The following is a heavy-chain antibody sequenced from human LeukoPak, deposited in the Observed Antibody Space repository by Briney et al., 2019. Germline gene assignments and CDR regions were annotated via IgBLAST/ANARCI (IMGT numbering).Heavy chain of an antibody. CDR3: ARLGPVNY. J-gene: IGHJ4*02. V-gene: IGHV1-46*01. CDR2: LDPSVGTT. Sequence: ASVKASCMASGNTFTSHYLHWVRQAPGQGLEWMGILDPSVGTTTYAQKFQGRITMTRDTSTSTLYMELSSLRSEDTAVYYCARLGPVNYWGQGTLVTVSS. CDR1: GNTFTSHY.